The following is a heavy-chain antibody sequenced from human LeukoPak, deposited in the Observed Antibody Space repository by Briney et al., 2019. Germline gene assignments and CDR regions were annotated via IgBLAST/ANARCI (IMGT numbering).Heavy chain of an antibody. CDR2: IYTSGST. Sequence: PSETLSLTCTVSGGSISSYYWSWIRQPAGKGLEWIGRIYTSGSTSYNPSLKSRVTMSVDTSKNQFSLKLSSVTAADTAVYYCARGGCSYGYHWFDPWGQGTLVTVSS. CDR3: ARGGCSYGYHWFDP. CDR1: GGSISSYY. J-gene: IGHJ5*02. D-gene: IGHD5-18*01. V-gene: IGHV4-4*07.